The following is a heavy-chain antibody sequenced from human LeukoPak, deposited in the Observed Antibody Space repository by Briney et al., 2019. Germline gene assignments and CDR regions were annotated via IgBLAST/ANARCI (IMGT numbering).Heavy chain of an antibody. Sequence: SETLSLTCTVSGGSISSSSYYWGWIRQPPGKGLEWIGSIYYSGSTYYNPSLKSRVTISVDTSKNQFSLKLSSVTAADTAVYYCASGRGHVGDGYTALRDWGQGTLVTVSS. V-gene: IGHV4-39*01. CDR2: IYYSGST. J-gene: IGHJ4*02. CDR1: GGSISSSSYY. D-gene: IGHD5-24*01. CDR3: ASGRGHVGDGYTALRD.